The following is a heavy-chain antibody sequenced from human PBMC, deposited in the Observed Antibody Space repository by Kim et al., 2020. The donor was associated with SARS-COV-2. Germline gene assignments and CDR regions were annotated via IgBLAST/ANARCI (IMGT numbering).Heavy chain of an antibody. CDR3: ARISGYSRNWFDP. J-gene: IGHJ5*02. V-gene: IGHV1-69*01. Sequence: YSQNFQGRVAITASESPGTAYRELSSLRSEDTAVYYCARISGYSRNWFDPWGQGTLVTVSS. D-gene: IGHD5-18*01.